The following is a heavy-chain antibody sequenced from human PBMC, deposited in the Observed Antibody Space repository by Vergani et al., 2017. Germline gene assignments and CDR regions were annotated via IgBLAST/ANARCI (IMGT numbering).Heavy chain of an antibody. CDR2: IRNKTYGGTT. V-gene: IGHV3-49*04. Sequence: EVQLVESGGGLVPPGRSLRLSCAASGFSFGDYAMTWVRQAPGKGLEWVALIRNKTYGGTTEYAAAVKGRFTSSRDNAKSSLYLQMNSLRAEDTGVYYCARDRYYLGSGSYPYFSYYGLDVWGQGTAVTVSS. D-gene: IGHD3-10*01. J-gene: IGHJ6*02. CDR1: GFSFGDYA. CDR3: ARDRYYLGSGSYPYFSYYGLDV.